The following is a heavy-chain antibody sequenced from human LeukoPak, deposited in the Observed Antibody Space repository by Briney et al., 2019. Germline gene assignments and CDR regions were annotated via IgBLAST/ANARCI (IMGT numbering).Heavy chain of an antibody. CDR2: INPSNSYT. J-gene: IGHJ4*02. CDR1: GYIFTSYW. Sequence: RGESLKISCKGSGYIFTSYWISWVRQMPGKGLEWMGRINPSNSYTNYNPSFQGHVTFSVDKSIATAYLQWPTLKASDTAMYYCARGGWLDDYWGQGTLVTVSS. D-gene: IGHD6-19*01. V-gene: IGHV5-10-1*01. CDR3: ARGGWLDDY.